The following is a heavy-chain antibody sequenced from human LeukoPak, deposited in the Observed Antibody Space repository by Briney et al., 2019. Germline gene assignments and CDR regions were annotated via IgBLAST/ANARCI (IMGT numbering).Heavy chain of an antibody. CDR2: ISWNSGSI. Sequence: GGSLRLSCAASGFTFDDYAMHWVRQAPGKGLEWVSGISWNSGSIGYADSVKGRFTISRDNAKSSLYLQMNSLRAEDTALYYCAKDKHYYGSGTICDWGQGTLVTVSS. J-gene: IGHJ4*02. V-gene: IGHV3-9*01. CDR3: AKDKHYYGSGTICD. D-gene: IGHD3-10*01. CDR1: GFTFDDYA.